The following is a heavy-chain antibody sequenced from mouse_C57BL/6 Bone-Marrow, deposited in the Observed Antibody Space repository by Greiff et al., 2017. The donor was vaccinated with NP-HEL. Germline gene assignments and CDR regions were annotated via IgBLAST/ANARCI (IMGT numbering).Heavy chain of an antibody. D-gene: IGHD2-1*01. Sequence: VQLQQSGPELVKPGASVKISCKASGYSFTGYYMNWVKQSPEKSLEWIGEINPSTGGTTYNQKFKAKATLTVDKSSSTAYMQLKSLTSEDSAVYYCAREGYGNYLDYWGQGTTLTVSS. CDR3: AREGYGNYLDY. CDR2: INPSTGGT. CDR1: GYSFTGYY. V-gene: IGHV1-42*01. J-gene: IGHJ2*01.